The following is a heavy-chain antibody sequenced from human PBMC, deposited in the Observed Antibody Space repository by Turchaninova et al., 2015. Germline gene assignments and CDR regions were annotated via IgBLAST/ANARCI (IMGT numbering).Heavy chain of an antibody. V-gene: IGHV3-64*01. CDR3: ARDIRSGFAFDI. D-gene: IGHD3-22*01. J-gene: IGHJ3*02. CDR2: ILGDGQSP. Sequence: EVQLVESGEGLVQPGGSLRLACAASGFAFSTYPIHWVRRAPGKELEYVSSILGDGQSPHYANSVEGRFTISRDNSKNTLYLQMGSLKTEDMAIYYCARDIRSGFAFDIWGQGTMVTVSS. CDR1: GFAFSTYP.